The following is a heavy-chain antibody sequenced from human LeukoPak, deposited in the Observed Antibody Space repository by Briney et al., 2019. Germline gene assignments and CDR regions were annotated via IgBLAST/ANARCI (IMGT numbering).Heavy chain of an antibody. CDR2: IKQDGSEK. CDR3: ARGQVLDY. J-gene: IGHJ4*02. CDR1: GFTFNSYR. Sequence: GGSLRPSCAASGFTFNSYRMSWVRQAPGKGLEWVANIKQDGSEKYYVDSVKGRFTISRDNAENSLYLQMNSLRADDTAVYYCARGQVLDYWGQGTLVTVSS. V-gene: IGHV3-7*01.